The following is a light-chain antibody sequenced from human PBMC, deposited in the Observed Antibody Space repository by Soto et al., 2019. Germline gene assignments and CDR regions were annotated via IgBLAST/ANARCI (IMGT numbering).Light chain of an antibody. CDR3: QQYGNSPIT. V-gene: IGKV3-20*01. CDR1: QSISSN. CDR2: GAS. Sequence: EVVLTQSPVTLSLSPGESATLSCRASQSISSNLAWYHQKPGQAPRLLIYGASIRATGIPDRFSGSGSGTDFTLTITRLEPEDFALYYCQQYGNSPITFGQGTRLEIK. J-gene: IGKJ5*01.